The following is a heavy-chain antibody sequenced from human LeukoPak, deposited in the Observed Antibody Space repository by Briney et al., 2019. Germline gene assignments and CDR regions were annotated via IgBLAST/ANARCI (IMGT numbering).Heavy chain of an antibody. J-gene: IGHJ5*02. CDR2: IYYSGST. Sequence: KPGGSLRLSCAVSGFPVSGHYMNWVRQATGRGLEWIGSIYYSGSTYYNPSLKSRVTISVDTSKNQFSLKLSSVTAADTAVYYCARRDYIGNWFDPWGQGTLVTVSS. V-gene: IGHV4-59*05. CDR3: ARRDYIGNWFDP. CDR1: GFPVSGHY. D-gene: IGHD4-11*01.